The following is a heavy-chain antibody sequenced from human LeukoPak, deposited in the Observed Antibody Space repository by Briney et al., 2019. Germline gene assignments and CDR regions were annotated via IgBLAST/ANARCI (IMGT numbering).Heavy chain of an antibody. D-gene: IGHD1-26*01. Sequence: SETLSLTCTISGGSFSSYYWTWIRQPAGKGLEWIGRIYNSGTTNYSPSLESRVTMSLDTSKNRFSLSLSSVTAADTAVYYCARDRLGATGHWRIDVWGRGTLVTVSS. CDR1: GGSFSSYY. J-gene: IGHJ2*01. CDR3: ARDRLGATGHWRIDV. CDR2: IYNSGTT. V-gene: IGHV4-4*07.